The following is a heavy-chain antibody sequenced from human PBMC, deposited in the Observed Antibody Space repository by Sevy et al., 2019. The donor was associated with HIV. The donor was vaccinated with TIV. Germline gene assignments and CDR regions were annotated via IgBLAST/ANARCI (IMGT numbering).Heavy chain of an antibody. V-gene: IGHV3-30-3*01. Sequence: GGSLRLSCAASGFTFSSYAMHWVRQAPGKGLEWVAVISYDGSNKYYADSVKGRFTISRDNSKNTLYLQMNGLRAEDTAVYYCARDPPGSAMTTVTTFDYGGQGTLGTVSS. D-gene: IGHD4-17*01. CDR1: GFTFSSYA. CDR2: ISYDGSNK. J-gene: IGHJ4*02. CDR3: ARDPPGSAMTTVTTFDY.